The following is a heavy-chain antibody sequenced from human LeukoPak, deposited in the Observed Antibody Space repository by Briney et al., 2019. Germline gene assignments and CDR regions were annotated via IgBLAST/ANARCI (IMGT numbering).Heavy chain of an antibody. CDR1: GFTFSDYY. V-gene: IGHV3-11*06. J-gene: IGHJ4*02. CDR2: ISSSSSYI. CDR3: ARDVTLGNFDY. Sequence: PGGSLRLSCAASGFTFSDYYMSWIRQAPGKGLEWVSSISSSSSYIYYADSVKGRFTISRDNAKNSLYLQMNSLRAEDTAVYYCARDVTLGNFDYWGQGILVIVSS. D-gene: IGHD3-16*01.